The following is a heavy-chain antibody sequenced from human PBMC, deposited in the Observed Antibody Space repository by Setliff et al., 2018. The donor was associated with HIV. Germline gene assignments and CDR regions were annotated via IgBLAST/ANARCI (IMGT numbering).Heavy chain of an antibody. V-gene: IGHV3-7*03. J-gene: IGHJ4*02. CDR3: ALLWPFDY. CDR2: INEDGSEK. CDR1: GFTFSSSW. Sequence: QPGGSLRLSCAASGFTFSSSWMSWFRQAPGKGLDWVANINEDGSEKYYMDSVKGRFTISRDNAENALFLQMNILRAEDTAIYYCALLWPFDYWGQGALVTVSS. D-gene: IGHD3-10*01.